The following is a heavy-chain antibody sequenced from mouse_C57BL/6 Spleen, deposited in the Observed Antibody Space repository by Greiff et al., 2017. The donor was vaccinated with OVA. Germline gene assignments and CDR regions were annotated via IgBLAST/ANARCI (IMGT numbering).Heavy chain of an antibody. V-gene: IGHV5-4*01. D-gene: IGHD2-2*01. CDR1: GFTFSSYA. J-gene: IGHJ3*01. Sequence: EVHLVESGGGLVKPGGSLKLSCAASGFTFSSYAMSWVRQTPEKRLEWVATISDGGSYTYYPDNVKGRFTISRDNAKNNLYLQMSHLKSEDTAMYYCARRDGYDRDVSLFAYWGQGTLVTVSA. CDR3: ARRDGYDRDVSLFAY. CDR2: ISDGGSYT.